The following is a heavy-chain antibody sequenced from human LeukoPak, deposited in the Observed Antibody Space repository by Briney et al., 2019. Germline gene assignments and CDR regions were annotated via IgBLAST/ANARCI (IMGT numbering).Heavy chain of an antibody. CDR1: GFTFSNYG. J-gene: IGHJ6*02. CDR2: MWYDESKE. Sequence: GGSLRLSCAASGFTFSNYGMHWVRQAPGKGLEWVAVMWYDESKEYSGDSVKGRFTISRDKSKNTLYLQMNSLKVEDTAVYYCARDPYYGSGKYYHGMDLWGQGTTVTVSS. V-gene: IGHV3-33*01. CDR3: ARDPYYGSGKYYHGMDL. D-gene: IGHD3-10*01.